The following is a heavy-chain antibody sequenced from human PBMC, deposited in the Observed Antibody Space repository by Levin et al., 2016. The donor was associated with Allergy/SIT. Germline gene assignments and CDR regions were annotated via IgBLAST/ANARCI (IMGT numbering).Heavy chain of an antibody. Sequence: GESLKISCAASGFTFSSYAMSWVRQAPGKGLEWVSAINGGGENTFYADSVRGRFTISRDNSKNTLYLQMNSLRAEDTALYFCARALGNYVHFDYWGQGTLVTVSS. CDR1: GFTFSSYA. CDR3: ARALGNYVHFDY. CDR2: INGGGENT. V-gene: IGHV3-23*01. J-gene: IGHJ4*02. D-gene: IGHD4-11*01.